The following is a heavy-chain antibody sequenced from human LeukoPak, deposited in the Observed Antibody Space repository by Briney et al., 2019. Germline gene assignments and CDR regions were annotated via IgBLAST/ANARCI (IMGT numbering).Heavy chain of an antibody. CDR3: AMPGDWVSRYNWFDP. D-gene: IGHD3/OR15-3a*01. J-gene: IGHJ5*02. Sequence: SVKVSCKASGGTFSSYAISWVRQAPGQGLEWMGGIIPIFGTANYAQKFQGRVTITADESTSTAYMKLSSLRSEDTAVYYCAMPGDWVSRYNWFDPGAREPWSPSPQ. V-gene: IGHV1-69*01. CDR1: GGTFSSYA. CDR2: IIPIFGTA.